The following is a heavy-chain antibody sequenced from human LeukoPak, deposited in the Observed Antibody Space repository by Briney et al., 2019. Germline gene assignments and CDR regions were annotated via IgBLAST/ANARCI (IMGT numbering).Heavy chain of an antibody. D-gene: IGHD2-2*02. J-gene: IGHJ4*02. V-gene: IGHV3-11*01. CDR2: IDTSGTTT. Sequence: PGGSLRLSCAASGFTFGNFYMHWIRQAPGKGLECVSYIDTSGTTTYYADSVKGRFTISRDNARNSLYLQMNSLRAEDTAVYYCASRYRVAFWGQGTLVTVSS. CDR3: ASRYRVAF. CDR1: GFTFGNFY.